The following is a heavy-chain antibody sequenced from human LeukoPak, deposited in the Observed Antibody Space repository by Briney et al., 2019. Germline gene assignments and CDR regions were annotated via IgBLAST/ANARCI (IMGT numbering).Heavy chain of an antibody. Sequence: GRSLRLSCAPSGFTPSSHAMSWVRQAPKNGRGWVSTITGSGGRTYYADYVKGRFSISRDNSNNTLYLLMNSLRAEDTAVYYCAKDLGYSYHYPVGAFDIWGQGTMVTVSS. CDR2: ITGSGGRT. D-gene: IGHD5-18*01. CDR1: GFTPSSHA. V-gene: IGHV3-23*01. CDR3: AKDLGYSYHYPVGAFDI. J-gene: IGHJ3*02.